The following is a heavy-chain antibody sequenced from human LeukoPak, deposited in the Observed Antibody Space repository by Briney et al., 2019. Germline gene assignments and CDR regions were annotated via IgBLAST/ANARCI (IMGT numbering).Heavy chain of an antibody. J-gene: IGHJ2*01. V-gene: IGHV3-23*01. CDR1: GFTVSSYD. Sequence: AGGSLRLSCAASGFTVSSYDMTWVRQAPGKGLEWVSSIGDGGGRTYADSVKGRFTISRDSSKNTLYLQMNSLRAEDTAIYYCAKAIPYWYFDLWGRGTLVTVSS. CDR2: IGDGGGRT. CDR3: AKAIPYWYFDL. D-gene: IGHD2-21*01.